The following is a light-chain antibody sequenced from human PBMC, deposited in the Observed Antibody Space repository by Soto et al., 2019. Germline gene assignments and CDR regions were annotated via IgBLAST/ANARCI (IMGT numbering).Light chain of an antibody. J-gene: IGKJ1*01. Sequence: DIVMTKSPDSLAVSLGERATINCKSSQSILYNSNNKNYLAWYQQRPGQPPKLLIYWASTRESGVPDRFSGSGSGTDFTLTISSLQAEDVAVYYCQQYFSTPQTFGQGTKVEIK. CDR3: QQYFSTPQT. V-gene: IGKV4-1*01. CDR1: QSILYNSNNKNY. CDR2: WAS.